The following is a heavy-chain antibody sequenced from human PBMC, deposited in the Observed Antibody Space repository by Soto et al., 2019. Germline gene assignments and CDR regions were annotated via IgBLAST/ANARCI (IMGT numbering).Heavy chain of an antibody. V-gene: IGHV4-59*01. D-gene: IGHD3-22*01. CDR1: CGSISSYY. Sequence: SETRSLTCTVSCGSISSYYWSWIRQPPGKGLEWIGYIYYSGSTNYNPSLKSRVTISVDTSKNQFSRKLSYVTAADTAVYYCASSVEDYYDSSGDYSRWYDPWGQGTLVNGSS. J-gene: IGHJ5*02. CDR2: IYYSGST. CDR3: ASSVEDYYDSSGDYSRWYDP.